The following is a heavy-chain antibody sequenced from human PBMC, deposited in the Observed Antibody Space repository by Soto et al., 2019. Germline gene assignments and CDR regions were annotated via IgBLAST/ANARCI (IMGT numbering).Heavy chain of an antibody. CDR2: TYYRSKWYN. V-gene: IGHV6-1*01. CDR3: ARDGSNWFDS. CDR1: GDSVSSNSSA. D-gene: IGHD3-10*01. J-gene: IGHJ5*01. Sequence: PSQTLSLPCAISGDSVSSNSSACNFIRQSPSRGLEWLGRTYYRSKWYNDYAVSVKSRITVKPDTPKNQFSLQLDSVTPEDTAVYYCARDGSNWFDSWGQGTLVTVSS.